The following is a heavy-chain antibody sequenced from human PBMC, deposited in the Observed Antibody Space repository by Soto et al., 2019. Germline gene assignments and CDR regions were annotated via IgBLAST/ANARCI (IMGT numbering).Heavy chain of an antibody. CDR3: ARGAGFLNY. J-gene: IGHJ4*02. Sequence: SETLSLTCAVYGGSFRGYYWSWIRQSPGKGLEWIGDINHLGGTNYNPSLKSRVTISVDTSNSQFSLKLKSVTAADTALYYCARGAGFLNYWGQGTQVTV. V-gene: IGHV4-34*01. D-gene: IGHD6-25*01. CDR1: GGSFRGYY. CDR2: INHLGGT.